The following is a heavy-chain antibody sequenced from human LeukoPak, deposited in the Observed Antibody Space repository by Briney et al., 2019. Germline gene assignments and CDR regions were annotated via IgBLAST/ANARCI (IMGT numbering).Heavy chain of an antibody. V-gene: IGHV4-59*01. Sequence: SETLSLTCTVSSGSISSYYWSWIRQPPGKGLEWIGYSYYSGSTNYNPSLKSRVTISVDTSKNQFSLKLSSVTATDMAVYYCAREKTGTTPSGHYYYMDVWGKGITVTVSS. D-gene: IGHD1-7*01. J-gene: IGHJ6*03. CDR3: AREKTGTTPSGHYYYMDV. CDR1: SGSISSYY. CDR2: SYYSGST.